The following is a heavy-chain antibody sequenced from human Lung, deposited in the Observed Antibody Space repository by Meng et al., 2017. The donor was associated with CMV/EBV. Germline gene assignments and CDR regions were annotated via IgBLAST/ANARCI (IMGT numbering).Heavy chain of an antibody. CDR2: ISSSSTYM. CDR3: VRDYLEYQLLDS. CDR1: GFTLSNFY. V-gene: IGHV3-21*01. J-gene: IGHJ4*02. Sequence: GGSLRLSCLASGFTLSNFYMTWVRQAPGKGLEWVSTISSSSTYMYYAVSVKGRFTISRDNARNSLYLQMSSLRGDDTAIYYCVRDYLEYQLLDSWGQGTLVTVSS. D-gene: IGHD2-2*01.